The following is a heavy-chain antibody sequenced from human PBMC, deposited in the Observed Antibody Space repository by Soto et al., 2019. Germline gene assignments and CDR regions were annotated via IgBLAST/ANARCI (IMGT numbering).Heavy chain of an antibody. Sequence: QLQLQESGPGLVKPSETLSLTCTVSGGSISSSSYYWGWIRQPPGKGLEWVGSISYSRSTYYNPSLKSRVTISVDTSKNQFSLKLNSVTAADTAVYDCARLPELLRFIDYWGQGTLVTVSS. D-gene: IGHD1-26*01. CDR3: ARLPELLRFIDY. J-gene: IGHJ4*02. CDR1: GGSISSSSYY. V-gene: IGHV4-39*01. CDR2: ISYSRST.